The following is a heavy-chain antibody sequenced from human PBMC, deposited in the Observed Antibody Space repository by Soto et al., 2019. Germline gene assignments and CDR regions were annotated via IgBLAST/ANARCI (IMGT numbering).Heavy chain of an antibody. D-gene: IGHD1-20*01. CDR3: TGYNWNEGAFDI. CDR1: GFTFGDYA. J-gene: IGHJ3*02. CDR2: IRSKAYGGKT. V-gene: IGHV3-49*03. Sequence: GGSLRLSCTASGFTFGDYAMSWFRQAPGKGLEWVGFIRSKAYGGKTEYAASVKGRFTISRDDSKSIAYLQMNSLKTEDTAVYYCTGYNWNEGAFDIWGQGTMVTVSS.